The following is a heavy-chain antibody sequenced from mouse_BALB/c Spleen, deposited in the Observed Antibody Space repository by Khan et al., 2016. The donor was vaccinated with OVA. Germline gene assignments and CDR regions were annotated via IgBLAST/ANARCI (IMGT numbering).Heavy chain of an antibody. V-gene: IGHV1-87*01. CDR2: IYPGDGNT. J-gene: IGHJ2*01. Sequence: VQLKESGTELARPGASVNLSCKASGYTFTGYWMQWVKQRPGQGLEWIGAIYPGDGNTRYTQKFKGKATLTADKSSSTAYMQLSSLASEDSAVYYCARGGITTGYFDYGGQGTTLTVSS. CDR3: ARGGITTGYFDY. D-gene: IGHD1-1*01. CDR1: GYTFTGYW.